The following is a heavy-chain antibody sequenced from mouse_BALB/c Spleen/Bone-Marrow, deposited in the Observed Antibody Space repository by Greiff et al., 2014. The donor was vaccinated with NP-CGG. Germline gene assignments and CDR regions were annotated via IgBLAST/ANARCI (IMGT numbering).Heavy chain of an antibody. J-gene: IGHJ2*01. V-gene: IGHV2-2*02. Sequence: VQVVESGPGLVQPSQSLSITCTVSGFSLTNFGVHWVRQSPGKGLEWLGVIWSGGSTDYNAAFISRLSISKDNSKSQVFFKMNSLQANDTAIYYCARADGFYDYWGQGTTLTVSS. CDR2: IWSGGST. CDR1: GFSLTNFG. D-gene: IGHD2-3*01. CDR3: ARADGFYDY.